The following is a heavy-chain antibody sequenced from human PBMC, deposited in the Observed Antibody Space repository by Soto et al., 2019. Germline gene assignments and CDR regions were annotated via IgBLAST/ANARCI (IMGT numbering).Heavy chain of an antibody. D-gene: IGHD2-15*01. CDR1: GFSLSTSGVG. Sequence: GSGPTLVNPTQTLTLTCTFSGFSLSTSGVGVGWIRQPPGKALEWLALIYWNDDKRYSPSLKSRLTITKDTSKNQVVLTMTNMDPVDTATYYCAHYRSGYCSGGICYPILVFDYWGQGTLVTVSS. CDR2: IYWNDDK. CDR3: AHYRSGYCSGGICYPILVFDY. V-gene: IGHV2-5*01. J-gene: IGHJ4*02.